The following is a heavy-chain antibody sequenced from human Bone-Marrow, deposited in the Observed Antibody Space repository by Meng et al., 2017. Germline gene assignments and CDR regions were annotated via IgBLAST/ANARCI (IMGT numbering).Heavy chain of an antibody. J-gene: IGHJ5*02. V-gene: IGHV3-11*04. CDR1: GFTFRDYY. CDR2: ISSSGSTI. D-gene: IGHD3-10*01. CDR3: VRDVHHPWFS. Sequence: QVQLVESGGGLVRPGGSLRLSCAASGFTFRDYYMSWIRQAPGKGLECISYISSSGSTIYYADSVKGRFTISRDNAKNTLYLQMNSLRAEDTAVYYCVRDVHHPWFSWGQGTLVTVSS.